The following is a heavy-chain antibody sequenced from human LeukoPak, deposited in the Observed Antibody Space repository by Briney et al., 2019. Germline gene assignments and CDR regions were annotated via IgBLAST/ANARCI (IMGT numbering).Heavy chain of an antibody. CDR3: AKDQYYDSSGYYDGCFDY. V-gene: IGHV3-23*01. CDR1: GFTFSSYA. D-gene: IGHD3-22*01. CDR2: ISGGGGST. J-gene: IGHJ4*02. Sequence: QAGGSLRLSCAASGFTFSSYAMSWVRQAPGKGLEWVSAISGGGGSTYYADSVKGRFTISRDNSKNTLYLQMNSLRAEDTAVYYCAKDQYYDSSGYYDGCFDYWGQGTLVTVSS.